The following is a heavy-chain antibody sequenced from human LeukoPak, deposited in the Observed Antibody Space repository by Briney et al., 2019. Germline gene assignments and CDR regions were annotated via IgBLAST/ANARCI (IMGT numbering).Heavy chain of an antibody. CDR1: GFALGGYA. V-gene: IGHV3-49*03. CDR3: TRDSGYSYVSFDY. D-gene: IGHD5-18*01. CDR2: IRRNVYGGTT. Sequence: PGGSLRLSCTGSGFALGGYAMSWFRQARGKGLEWVGFIRRNVYGGTTEYAASVKGRFTISRDDSKSTAYLQMNSLRTEDTAVYYCTRDSGYSYVSFDYWGQGTLVTVPS. J-gene: IGHJ4*02.